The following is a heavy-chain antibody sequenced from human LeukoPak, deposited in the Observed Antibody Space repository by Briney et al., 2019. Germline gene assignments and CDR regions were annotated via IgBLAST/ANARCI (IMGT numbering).Heavy chain of an antibody. J-gene: IGHJ4*02. V-gene: IGHV4-34*01. D-gene: IGHD3-16*02. CDR3: ARGRGVWGSYRYKTFDY. CDR1: GGSFSGYY. CDR2: INRSGST. Sequence: SETLSLTCAVYGGSFSGYYWSWIRQPPGKGPEWIGEINRSGSTNYNPSLKSRVTISVDTSKNQFSLKLSSVTAADTAVYYCARGRGVWGSYRYKTFDYWGQGTLVTVSS.